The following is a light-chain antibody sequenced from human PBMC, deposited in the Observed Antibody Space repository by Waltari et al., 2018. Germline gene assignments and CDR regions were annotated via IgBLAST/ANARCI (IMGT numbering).Light chain of an antibody. CDR1: SDSVSTRYY. CDR2: STN. V-gene: IGLV8-61*01. J-gene: IGLJ3*02. CDR3: VLYMGSGISV. Sequence: QTVVTQEPSFSVSPGGTVTLTCGLTSDSVSTRYYPSWYQQTPGQAPRTLIYSTNTRSSGVPDRFSGSILGNKAALTITGAQSDDEGDYYCVLYMGSGISVFGGGTKLTVL.